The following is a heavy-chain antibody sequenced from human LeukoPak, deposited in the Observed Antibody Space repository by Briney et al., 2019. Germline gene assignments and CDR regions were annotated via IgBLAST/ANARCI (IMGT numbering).Heavy chain of an antibody. Sequence: GSVKVSCKASGYTFTSYGFSWVRQAPGQGLEWVGWISAYNGHTNYAQKLQCRVTMTTDTSTSTAYMELRSLRSDDTAVYYCARDPGPYSSSHAFDIWGQGTIVTVSS. CDR2: ISAYNGHT. D-gene: IGHD6-6*01. J-gene: IGHJ3*02. CDR1: GYTFTSYG. CDR3: ARDPGPYSSSHAFDI. V-gene: IGHV1-18*01.